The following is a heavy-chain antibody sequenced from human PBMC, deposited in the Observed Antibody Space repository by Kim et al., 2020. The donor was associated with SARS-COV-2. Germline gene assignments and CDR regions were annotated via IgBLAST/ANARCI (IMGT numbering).Heavy chain of an antibody. J-gene: IGHJ6*02. D-gene: IGHD3-22*01. V-gene: IGHV3-48*02. CDR1: GFTFSSYS. Sequence: GGSLRLSCAASGFTFSSYSMNWVRQAPGKGLEWVSYISSSSSTIYYADSVKGRFTISRDNAKNSLYLQMNSLRDEDTAVYYCARDDSSGSEGDYGMDVWGQGTTVTVSS. CDR2: ISSSSSTI. CDR3: ARDDSSGSEGDYGMDV.